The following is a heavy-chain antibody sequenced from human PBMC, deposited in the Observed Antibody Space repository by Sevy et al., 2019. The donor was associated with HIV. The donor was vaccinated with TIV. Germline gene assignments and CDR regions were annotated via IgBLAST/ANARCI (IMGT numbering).Heavy chain of an antibody. J-gene: IGHJ6*02. CDR2: ISSSSNTI. Sequence: GGSLRLSCAASGFTFSNYNMNWVRQAPGKGLEWASYISSSSNTIYYADSVKGRFTISRDNDKNSLYLEMNSLRAEDTAVYYCARDLPMWGGNSGSNYYYYGMDVWGQGTTVTVSS. V-gene: IGHV3-48*01. CDR1: GFTFSNYN. D-gene: IGHD2-21*02. CDR3: ARDLPMWGGNSGSNYYYYGMDV.